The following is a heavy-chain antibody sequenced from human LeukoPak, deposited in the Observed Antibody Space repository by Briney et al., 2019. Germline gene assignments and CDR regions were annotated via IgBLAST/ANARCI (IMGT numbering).Heavy chain of an antibody. V-gene: IGHV3-48*03. CDR2: ISSSGTTI. Sequence: GGSLRLSCAASGFRFSSYDMNWVRQAPGKGLEWVSYISSSGTTIYYADSVKGRFTISRDNAQNPLYLHMNSLRAEDTAVYYCARDHYYDSTFDYWGQGTLVTVSS. D-gene: IGHD3-22*01. CDR1: GFRFSSYD. CDR3: ARDHYYDSTFDY. J-gene: IGHJ4*02.